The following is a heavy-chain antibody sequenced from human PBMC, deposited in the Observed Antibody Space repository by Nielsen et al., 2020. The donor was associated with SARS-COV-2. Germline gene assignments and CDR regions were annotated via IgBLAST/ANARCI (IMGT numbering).Heavy chain of an antibody. CDR1: GYRFTSYW. Sequence: GGSLRLSCKGSGYRFTSYWIGWVRQMPGKGLEWMGIIYPGDSDTRYSPSFQGQVTISADKSISTAYLQWSSLKASDTAMYYCASGIAAAGVVAFDIWGQGTMVTVSS. CDR2: IYPGDSDT. CDR3: ASGIAAAGVVAFDI. J-gene: IGHJ3*02. D-gene: IGHD6-13*01. V-gene: IGHV5-51*01.